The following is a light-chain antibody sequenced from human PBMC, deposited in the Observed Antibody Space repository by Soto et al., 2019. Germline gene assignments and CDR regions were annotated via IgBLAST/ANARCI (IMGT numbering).Light chain of an antibody. Sequence: EFVLTQSPGTLSLSPGERATLSCRAGQSVSSNYLAWYQQKPGQAPRLLIYGASSRATGIPDRFSGSGSGTDFTLTISRLEPEVFAVYYCQQYGSSPLFTFGPGTKVDIK. CDR3: QQYGSSPLFT. CDR2: GAS. J-gene: IGKJ3*01. V-gene: IGKV3-20*01. CDR1: QSVSSNY.